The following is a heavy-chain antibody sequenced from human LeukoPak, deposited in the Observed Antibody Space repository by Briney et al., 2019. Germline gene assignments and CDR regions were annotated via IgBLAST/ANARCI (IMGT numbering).Heavy chain of an antibody. J-gene: IGHJ3*02. CDR1: GFTVSSNY. V-gene: IGHV3-66*01. CDR3: ARAHHVVVVPPSAFDI. CDR2: IYSGGST. D-gene: IGHD2-15*01. Sequence: PGGSLRLSCAASGFTVSSNYMSWVRQAPGKGLEWVSVIYSGGSTYYADSVKGRFTISRDNSKNTLYLQMNSLRAEDTAVYYCARAHHVVVVPPSAFDIWGQGTMVTVSS.